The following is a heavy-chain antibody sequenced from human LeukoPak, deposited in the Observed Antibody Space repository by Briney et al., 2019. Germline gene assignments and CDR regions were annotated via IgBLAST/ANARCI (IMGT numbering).Heavy chain of an antibody. CDR3: ARGRRVTPSGETFFDY. CDR1: GGSISSGGYY. D-gene: IGHD4-23*01. Sequence: PSQTLSLTCTVSGGSISSGGYYWSWIRQHPGKGPEWIGYIYYSGSTYYNPSLKSRVTISVDTSKNQFSLKLSSVTAADTAVYYCARGRRVTPSGETFFDYWGQGTLVTVSS. CDR2: IYYSGST. V-gene: IGHV4-31*03. J-gene: IGHJ4*02.